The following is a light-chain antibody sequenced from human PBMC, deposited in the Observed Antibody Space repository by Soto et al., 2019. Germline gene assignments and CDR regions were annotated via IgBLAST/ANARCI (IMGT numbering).Light chain of an antibody. Sequence: QSVLIQPASVSGSPGQSITISCTGTSRDVGGSNYVSWYQHHPHRAPRLLIYEVSHRPSGVSSRFSGSKSGNTASLTISGLQAEDEADYYCSSYTSSNTLEVFGVGTKVTVL. V-gene: IGLV2-14*01. CDR3: SSYTSSNTLEV. J-gene: IGLJ1*01. CDR2: EVS. CDR1: SRDVGGSNY.